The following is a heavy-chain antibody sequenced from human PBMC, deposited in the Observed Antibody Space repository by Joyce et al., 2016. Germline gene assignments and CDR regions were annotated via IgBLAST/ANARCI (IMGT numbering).Heavy chain of an antibody. CDR1: GGSFSGYS. CDR3: ARILKFRGSGHYNTPRYFDY. J-gene: IGHJ4*02. D-gene: IGHD3-3*01. V-gene: IGHV4-34*01. Sequence: QVQIQQWGAGLLKPSETLSTTCAVNGGSFSGYSWSWIRQPPGKGLEWIGEINHSGSTNYNPSLKSRVTISVDTSKNQFSLKLSSVTAADTAVYYCARILKFRGSGHYNTPRYFDYWGQGTLVTVSS. CDR2: INHSGST.